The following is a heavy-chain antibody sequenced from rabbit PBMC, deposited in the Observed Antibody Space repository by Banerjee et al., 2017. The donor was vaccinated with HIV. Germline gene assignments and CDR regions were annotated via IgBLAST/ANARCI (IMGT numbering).Heavy chain of an antibody. D-gene: IGHD6-1*01. CDR1: GFSFSNKYV. Sequence: QEQLEESGGGLVKPEGSLTLTCKASGFSFSNKYVMCWVRQAPGKGLEWIACIYAGSSGSTYYASWAKGRFTISKTSSTTVTLQMTSLTAADTATYFCARSGVGGYGYDLWGPGTLVTVS. CDR3: ARSGVGGYGYDL. V-gene: IGHV1S45*01. CDR2: IYAGSSGST. J-gene: IGHJ4*01.